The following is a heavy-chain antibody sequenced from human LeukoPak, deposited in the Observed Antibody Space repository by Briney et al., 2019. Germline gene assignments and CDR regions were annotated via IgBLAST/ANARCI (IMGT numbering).Heavy chain of an antibody. CDR3: ARGTSGGGLRDGYYYTLYFDY. J-gene: IGHJ4*02. CDR2: INPNSGGT. V-gene: IGHV1-2*02. Sequence: ASVKVSCKASGYTFTGYYMHWVRQAPGQGLEWMGWINPNSGGTNYAQKFQGRVTMTRDTSISTAYMELSRLRSDDTAVYYCARGTSGGGLRDGYYYTLYFDYWGQGTLVTVSS. D-gene: IGHD3-22*01. CDR1: GYTFTGYY.